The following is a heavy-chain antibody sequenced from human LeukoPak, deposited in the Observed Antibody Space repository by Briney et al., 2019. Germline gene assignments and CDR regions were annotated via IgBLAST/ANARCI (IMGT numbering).Heavy chain of an antibody. Sequence: SGTLSLTCAVSGGSISSSNWWSWVRQPPGKGLEWIGEIYHSGSTNYNPSLKSRVTISVDTSKNQFSLKLSSVTAADTAVYYCARAAYSSSWTPYYYYYYMDVWGKGTTVTVSS. J-gene: IGHJ6*03. CDR2: IYHSGST. CDR3: ARAAYSSSWTPYYYYYYMDV. V-gene: IGHV4-4*02. D-gene: IGHD6-13*01. CDR1: GGSISSSNW.